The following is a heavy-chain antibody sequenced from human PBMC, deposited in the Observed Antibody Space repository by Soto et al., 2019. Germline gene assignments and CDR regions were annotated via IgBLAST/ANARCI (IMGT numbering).Heavy chain of an antibody. Sequence: AVKVTCKASGYTFTGYYMHWVRQAPGQGLEWMGWINPNSGGTNYAQKFQGWVTMTRDTSISTAYMELRSLRADDTAVYSCASNNFTAIESSAYCMDVRGPGTAVTVSS. CDR2: INPNSGGT. CDR3: ASNNFTAIESSAYCMDV. CDR1: GYTFTGYY. J-gene: IGHJ6*02. D-gene: IGHD3-3*01. V-gene: IGHV1-2*04.